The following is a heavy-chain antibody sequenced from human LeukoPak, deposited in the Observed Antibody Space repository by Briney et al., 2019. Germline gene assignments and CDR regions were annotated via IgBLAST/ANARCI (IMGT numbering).Heavy chain of an antibody. V-gene: IGHV3-23*01. J-gene: IGHJ4*02. CDR2: VTGSGSAT. D-gene: IGHD3-10*01. Sequence: GGSLRLSCAASGFTFSSFAMSWVRQAPGKGLEWVSAVTGSGSATDYADFVKGRFTISRDNSKNTLYLQMNSLRAEDTAVYYWAKRFGESYGHFDHLAQGTLVSVSS. CDR3: AKRFGESYGHFDH. CDR1: GFTFSSFA.